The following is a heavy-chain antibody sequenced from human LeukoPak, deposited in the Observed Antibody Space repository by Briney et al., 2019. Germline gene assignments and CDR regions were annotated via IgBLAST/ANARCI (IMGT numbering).Heavy chain of an antibody. J-gene: IGHJ4*02. CDR2: INPKSGGT. V-gene: IGHV1-2*02. Sequence: ASVKVSCKASGYTFTSYYMHWVRQAPGQGLEWMGWINPKSGGTNYAQRFQGRVTMTRDTSISTAYMELSRLTSDDTAVYYCTYEGDYYYGYWGQGTLVTVSS. D-gene: IGHD2-21*02. CDR3: TYEGDYYYGY. CDR1: GYTFTSYY.